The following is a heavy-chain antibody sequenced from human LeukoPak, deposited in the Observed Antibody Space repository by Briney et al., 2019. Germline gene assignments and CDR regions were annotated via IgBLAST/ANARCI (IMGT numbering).Heavy chain of an antibody. CDR3: ARALGYCSSTSCYPQDC. CDR1: GGTFSSYA. J-gene: IGHJ4*02. V-gene: IGHV1-69*13. D-gene: IGHD2-2*01. Sequence: ASVKVSCKASGGTFSSYAISWVRQAPGQGLEWMGGIIPIFGTANYAQKFQGRVTITADESTSTAYMELSSLRSEDTAVYYCARALGYCSSTSCYPQDCWGQGTLVTVSS. CDR2: IIPIFGTA.